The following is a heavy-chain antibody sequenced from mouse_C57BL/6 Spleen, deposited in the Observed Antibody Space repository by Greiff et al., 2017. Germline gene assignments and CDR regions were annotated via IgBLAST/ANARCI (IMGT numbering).Heavy chain of an antibody. V-gene: IGHV1-7*01. CDR1: GYTFTSYW. CDR3: ARGGFYYGSDY. J-gene: IGHJ2*01. Sequence: QVRLQQPGAELVMPGASVKLSCKASGYTFTSYWMHWVKQRPGQGLEWIGYINPSSGYTKYNHKFKDKATLTADKSSSTAYMQLSSLTYEDSAVYYCARGGFYYGSDYWGQGTTLTVSS. CDR2: INPSSGYT. D-gene: IGHD1-1*01.